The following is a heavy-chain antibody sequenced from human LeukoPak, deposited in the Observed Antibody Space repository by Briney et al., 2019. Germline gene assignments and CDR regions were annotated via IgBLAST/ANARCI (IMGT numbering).Heavy chain of an antibody. J-gene: IGHJ6*02. CDR2: ISSSSSTI. CDR3: ARELVPAAIGPHYYYGMDV. D-gene: IGHD2-2*02. V-gene: IGHV3-48*01. Sequence: AGGSLRLSCAASGFTFSSYSMNWVRQAPGKGLEWVSYISSSSSTIYYADSVKGRFTISRDNAKNSLYLQMNSLRAEDTAVYYCARELVPAAIGPHYYYGMDVWGQGTTVTVSS. CDR1: GFTFSSYS.